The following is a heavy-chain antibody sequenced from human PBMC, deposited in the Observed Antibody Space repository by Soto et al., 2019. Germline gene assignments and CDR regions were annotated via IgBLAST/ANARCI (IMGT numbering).Heavy chain of an antibody. CDR1: GFTFSSYS. CDR2: ISSSSSYI. D-gene: IGHD3-10*01. CDR3: ARGPRGNFDY. J-gene: IGHJ4*02. V-gene: IGHV3-21*01. Sequence: PGGSLRLSCAASGFTFSSYSMNWVRQAPGKGLEWVSSISSSSSYIYYADSVKGRFTISRDNAKNSLYLQMNSLRAEETAVYYCARGPRGNFDYWGQGTLVTVSS.